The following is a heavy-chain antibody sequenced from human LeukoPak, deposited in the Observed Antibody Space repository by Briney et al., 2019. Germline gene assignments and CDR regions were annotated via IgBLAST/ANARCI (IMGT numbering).Heavy chain of an antibody. J-gene: IGHJ4*02. Sequence: TSETLSLTCTVSGGSISTYYWSWIRQPAGKGLGWIGRMYTSGSTNYNPSLKSRVTMSVDTSKNQFSLKLSSVTAADTAVYYCARAVAGFYFDYWGQGTLVTVSS. V-gene: IGHV4-4*07. CDR1: GGSISTYY. CDR3: ARAVAGFYFDY. CDR2: MYTSGST. D-gene: IGHD6-19*01.